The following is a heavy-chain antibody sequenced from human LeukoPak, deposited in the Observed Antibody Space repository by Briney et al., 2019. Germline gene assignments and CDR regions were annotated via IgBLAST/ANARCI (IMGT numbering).Heavy chain of an antibody. J-gene: IGHJ6*02. V-gene: IGHV3-23*01. CDR1: TFTFSSYG. D-gene: IGHD6-13*01. Sequence: PGGSLRLSCGASTFTFSSYGMSWVRQAPGKGLEWVSAISGSGGSTYYADSVKGRFTISRDESENTAYLQMTSLKIEDTAVYYCARLRAAGTESYFYHGMDVWGQGTTVTVSS. CDR2: ISGSGGST. CDR3: ARLRAAGTESYFYHGMDV.